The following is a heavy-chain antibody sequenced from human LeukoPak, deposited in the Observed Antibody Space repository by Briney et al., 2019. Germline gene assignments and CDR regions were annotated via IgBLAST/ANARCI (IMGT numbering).Heavy chain of an antibody. J-gene: IGHJ4*02. CDR3: ATDYWGALNY. CDR2: INTDGSDT. CDR1: GFTFSSAW. D-gene: IGHD7-27*01. Sequence: PGGSLRLSCAASGFTFSSAWMHWVRQVPGKGLVWVSRINTDGSDTTYADSVMGRFTISRDNAKNTLYLQMNSLRAEDTAIYYCATDYWGALNYWGQGTLVTVSS. V-gene: IGHV3-74*01.